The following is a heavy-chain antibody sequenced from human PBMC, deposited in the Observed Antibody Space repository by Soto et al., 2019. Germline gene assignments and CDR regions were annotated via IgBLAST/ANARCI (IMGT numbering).Heavy chain of an antibody. D-gene: IGHD3-10*01. Sequence: QVQLQESGPGLVKTSESLSLTCTVSGGSVSDYYWHWIRQPAEGGLEWIGRVFIRGSTTYNPSLTSRLSMSSDTANNQFSLHLKSVTAADTAVYYCATDIGRGGRAFDYWGQGALVSVSS. CDR2: VFIRGST. V-gene: IGHV4-4*07. CDR3: ATDIGRGGRAFDY. CDR1: GGSVSDYY. J-gene: IGHJ4*02.